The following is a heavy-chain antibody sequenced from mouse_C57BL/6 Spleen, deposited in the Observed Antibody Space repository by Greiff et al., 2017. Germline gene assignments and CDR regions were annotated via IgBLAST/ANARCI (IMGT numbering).Heavy chain of an antibody. CDR2: TFYSGIT. CDR3: ARGIYYDYDGDWYFDV. CDR1: GFSINSDCY. Sequence: EVQRVESGPSLVRPSQTLSLTCTVTGFSINSDCYWIWIRQFPGNKLEYIGYTFYSGITYYNPSLESRTYITRDTSKNQFSLKLSSVTTEDTATYYCARGIYYDYDGDWYFDVWGTGTTVTVSS. J-gene: IGHJ1*03. D-gene: IGHD2-4*01. V-gene: IGHV3-3*01.